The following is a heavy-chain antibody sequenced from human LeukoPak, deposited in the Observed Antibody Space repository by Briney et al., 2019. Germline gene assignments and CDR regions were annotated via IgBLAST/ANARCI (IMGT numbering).Heavy chain of an antibody. J-gene: IGHJ4*02. CDR1: GFPFSIYE. Sequence: PGGSLRLSCAVSGFPFSIYEMNWVRQAPGKGLEWVSNIGSSGTTIYYADSVKGRFSISRDNAKSSLYLQMNSLRVEDTAVYYCALLAVASDFAYWGQGALVTVSS. CDR3: ALLAVASDFAY. V-gene: IGHV3-48*03. CDR2: IGSSGTTI. D-gene: IGHD6-19*01.